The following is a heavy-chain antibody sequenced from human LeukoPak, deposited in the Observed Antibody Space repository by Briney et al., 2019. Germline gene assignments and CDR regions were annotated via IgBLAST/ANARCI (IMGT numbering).Heavy chain of an antibody. D-gene: IGHD1-1*01. CDR1: GFPFDSYA. CDR2: ISITGADT. J-gene: IGHJ6*02. Sequence: GGPLTLLCGAWGFPFDSYAMRWPRPAPGGGREGVSLISITGADTYYADSVESRFTVSRDNSKNMIYLQMNSLRAEDAAVYYCAKSRNAYYFAMDVWGLGTTVTVSS. CDR3: AKSRNAYYFAMDV. V-gene: IGHV3-23*01.